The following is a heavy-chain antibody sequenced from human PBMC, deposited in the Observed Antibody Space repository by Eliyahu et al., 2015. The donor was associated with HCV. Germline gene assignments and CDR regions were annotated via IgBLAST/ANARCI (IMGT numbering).Heavy chain of an antibody. CDR2: MNPNSGNT. CDR1: GYTFTSYD. J-gene: IGHJ6*02. CDR3: ARVSTSIYYYYGMDV. V-gene: IGHV1-8*01. D-gene: IGHD2-2*01. Sequence: QVQLVQSGAEVKKPGASVKVSCKASGYTFTSYDINWVRQATGQDLEWMGWMNPNSGNTGYAQKFQGRVTMTRNTSISTAYMELSSLRSEDTAVYYCARVSTSIYYYYGMDVWGQGTTVTVSS.